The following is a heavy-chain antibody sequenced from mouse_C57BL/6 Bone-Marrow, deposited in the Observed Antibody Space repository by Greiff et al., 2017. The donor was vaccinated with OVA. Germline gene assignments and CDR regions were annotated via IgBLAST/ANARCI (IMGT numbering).Heavy chain of an antibody. CDR3: ARFYYYGSSYWYFDV. CDR2: IDPSDSYT. J-gene: IGHJ1*03. Sequence: VQLQQSGAELVRPGTSVKLSCKASGYTFTSYWMHWVKQRPGQGLEWIGVIDPSDSYTNYNQKFKGKATLTVDTSSSTAYMQLSSLTSEDSAVYYCARFYYYGSSYWYFDVWGTGTTVTVSS. V-gene: IGHV1-59*01. D-gene: IGHD1-1*01. CDR1: GYTFTSYW.